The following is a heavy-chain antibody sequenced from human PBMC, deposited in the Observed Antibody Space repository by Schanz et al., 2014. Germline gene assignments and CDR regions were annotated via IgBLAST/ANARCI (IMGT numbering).Heavy chain of an antibody. V-gene: IGHV3-23*04. J-gene: IGHJ5*02. CDR1: GFTFENYA. D-gene: IGHD2-2*01. CDR3: ARAGYDADNWFDP. CDR2: ITGASDHI. Sequence: EVQLVESGGGVVRPGGSLRLSCAASGFTFENYALTWVRQVPGKGLEWVSGITGASDHIDYAESVKGRFTISRDNSKSTLYLQMDSLRAEDTAVYFCARAGYDADNWFDPWGQGTLVTVSS.